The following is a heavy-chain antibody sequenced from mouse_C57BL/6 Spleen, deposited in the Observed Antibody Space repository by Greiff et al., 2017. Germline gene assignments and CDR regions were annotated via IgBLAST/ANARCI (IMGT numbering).Heavy chain of an antibody. CDR1: GYTFTDYY. V-gene: IGHV1-26*01. CDR3: ARGSRDFAY. J-gene: IGHJ3*01. CDR2: INPNNGGT. D-gene: IGHD1-1*01. Sequence: EVQLQQSGPELVKPGASVKISCKASGYTFTDYYMNWVKQSHGKSLEWIGDINPNNGGTSYNQKFKGKATLTVDKSSSTAYMELRSLTSEDSAVYYCARGSRDFAYWGQGTLVTVSA.